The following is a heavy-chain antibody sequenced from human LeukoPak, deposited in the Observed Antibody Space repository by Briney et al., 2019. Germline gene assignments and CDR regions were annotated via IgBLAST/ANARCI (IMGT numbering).Heavy chain of an antibody. CDR2: IIPIFGTA. CDR1: GGTFSSYA. CDR3: ARGGLSMVRGVPFDY. Sequence: SVKVSCKASGGTFSSYAISWVRQAPGQGLEWMGGIIPIFGTANYAQKFQGRVTITADESTSTAYMELSSLRSEDTAVYYCARGGLSMVRGVPFDYWGQGTLVTASS. J-gene: IGHJ4*02. V-gene: IGHV1-69*01. D-gene: IGHD3-10*01.